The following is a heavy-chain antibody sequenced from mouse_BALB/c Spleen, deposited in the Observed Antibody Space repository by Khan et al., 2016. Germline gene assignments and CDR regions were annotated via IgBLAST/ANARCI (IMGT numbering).Heavy chain of an antibody. Sequence: QIQLVQSGPELKKPGETVKISCKASGYTFTDYSMHWVKQAPGKGLKWMGWSNTETGEPTYAHDLRGRFAFYLEPSASTDYLQVNNLKHEHKATYLCTRRVRWYCDVWGAGTTVTVSS. CDR2: SNTETGEP. CDR3: TRRVRWYCDV. CDR1: GYTFTDYS. V-gene: IGHV9-2-1*01. J-gene: IGHJ1*01. D-gene: IGHD2-14*01.